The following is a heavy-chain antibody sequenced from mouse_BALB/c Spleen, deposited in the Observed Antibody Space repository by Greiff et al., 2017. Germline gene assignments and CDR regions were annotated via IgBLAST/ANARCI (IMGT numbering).Heavy chain of an antibody. Sequence: EVQGVESGGGLVKPGGSLKLSCAASGFAFSSYDMSWVRQTPEKRLEWVAYISSGGGSTYYPDTVKGRFTISRDNAKNTLYLQMSSLKSEDTAMYYCARHDYYGSSSAWFAYWGQGTLVTVSA. J-gene: IGHJ3*01. CDR1: GFAFSSYD. D-gene: IGHD1-1*01. CDR3: ARHDYYGSSSAWFAY. CDR2: ISSGGGST. V-gene: IGHV5-12-1*01.